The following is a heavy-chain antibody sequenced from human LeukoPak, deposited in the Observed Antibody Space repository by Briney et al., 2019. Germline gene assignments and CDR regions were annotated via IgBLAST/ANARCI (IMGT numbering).Heavy chain of an antibody. CDR1: GGSISSTNCY. D-gene: IGHD3-10*01. J-gene: IGHJ5*02. CDR2: IYYSGSI. CDR3: ARGPRFGELLWHWFDP. Sequence: HPSETLSLTCTVSGGSISSTNCYWGWIRQPPGKGLEWIGSIYYSGSIYYNPPLKSRVTISEDTSKNQFSLKLRSVTAADTAVYYCARGPRFGELLWHWFDPWGQGTLVTVSS. V-gene: IGHV4-39*07.